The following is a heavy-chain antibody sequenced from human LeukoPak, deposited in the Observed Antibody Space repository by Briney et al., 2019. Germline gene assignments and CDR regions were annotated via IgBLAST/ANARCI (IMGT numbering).Heavy chain of an antibody. J-gene: IGHJ4*02. D-gene: IGHD2-2*01. CDR1: GGSFSGYY. Sequence: SETLSLTCAVYGGSFSGYYWSWIRQPPGKGLEWIGEINHSGSTNYNPSLKSRVTISVDTSKNQFSLKLSSVTAADTAVYYCARGGGSTPYYFDYWGQGTLVTVSS. V-gene: IGHV4-34*01. CDR2: INHSGST. CDR3: ARGGGSTPYYFDY.